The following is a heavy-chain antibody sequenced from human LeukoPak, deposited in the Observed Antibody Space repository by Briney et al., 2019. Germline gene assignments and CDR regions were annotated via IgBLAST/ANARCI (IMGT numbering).Heavy chain of an antibody. Sequence: SETLSLTCAVYGGSFSGYYWSWLRQPPGQGLEWIGEINHSGSTNYNPSHKSRVTISVDTSKNQFSLKLSSVTAADTAVYYCAKGLGPLVRGVVPRTYYMDVWGRGTTVTVSS. V-gene: IGHV4-34*01. D-gene: IGHD3-10*01. CDR2: INHSGST. J-gene: IGHJ6*03. CDR3: AKGLGPLVRGVVPRTYYMDV. CDR1: GGSFSGYY.